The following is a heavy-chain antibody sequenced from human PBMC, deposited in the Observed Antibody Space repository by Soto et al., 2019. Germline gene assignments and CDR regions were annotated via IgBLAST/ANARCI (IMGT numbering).Heavy chain of an antibody. D-gene: IGHD4-17*01. V-gene: IGHV3-21*06. Sequence: GGSLRLSCAASGFAFSSYWMHWVRQAPGKGLVWVSSITTDTDSKEYADSVNGRFTISRDNAQNLLYLQMNRLRAEDTALYYCARHIGDYGREFDKWGQGTLVTVSS. CDR2: ITTDTDSK. J-gene: IGHJ4*02. CDR3: ARHIGDYGREFDK. CDR1: GFAFSSYW.